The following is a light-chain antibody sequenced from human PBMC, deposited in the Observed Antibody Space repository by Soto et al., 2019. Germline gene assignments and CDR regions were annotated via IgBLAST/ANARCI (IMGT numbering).Light chain of an antibody. CDR2: GAS. V-gene: IGKV3-15*01. CDR1: QSVSSK. J-gene: IGKJ2*01. Sequence: EIAMTQSPVTLSVSPGERATLSCRASQSVSSKLAWYQQKPGQAPRLLIYGASTRATGIPARFSGSGSGTDITLSINSLQSEDFAVLYCQQYNIWPQTFGQGTKVEIK. CDR3: QQYNIWPQT.